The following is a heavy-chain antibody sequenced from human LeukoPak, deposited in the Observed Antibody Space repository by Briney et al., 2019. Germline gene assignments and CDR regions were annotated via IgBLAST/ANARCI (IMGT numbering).Heavy chain of an antibody. J-gene: IGHJ4*02. CDR1: GFNVSSSF. CDR2: LSDSGVIT. Sequence: PAGSLRLSCAVSGFNVSSSFMSWVRQAPGKGLEWVSGLSDSGVITYYADSVQGRFTISRDNVKNTLYLQINSLRAEDTAIDYCAKQRGIYMYRPFEDWGQGTLVTVSS. D-gene: IGHD2/OR15-2a*01. CDR3: AKQRGIYMYRPFED. V-gene: IGHV3-23*01.